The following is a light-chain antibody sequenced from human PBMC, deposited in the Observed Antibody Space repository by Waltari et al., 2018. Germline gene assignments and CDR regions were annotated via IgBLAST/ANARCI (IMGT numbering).Light chain of an antibody. CDR3: AAWDDSLNGWV. Sequence: QSVLTQPPSASGTPGQRVTISCSGSSSNIGSNTVNWYQQLPGTAPKPLIYSNKQRPSGVPVRFPGSKSGTPASLAISGLQSEDEADYYCAAWDDSLNGWVFGGGTKLTVL. CDR2: SNK. J-gene: IGLJ3*02. CDR1: SSNIGSNT. V-gene: IGLV1-44*01.